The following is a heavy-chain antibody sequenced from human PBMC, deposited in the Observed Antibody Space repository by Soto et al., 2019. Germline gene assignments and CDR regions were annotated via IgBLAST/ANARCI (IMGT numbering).Heavy chain of an antibody. Sequence: ESGGGVVQPGRSLRLSCAASGFTISNYGMHWVRQAPGKGLEWVAVISYDGTITYYADSVKGRFTISRDNSKNTLYLQMHSLRTEDTAVYYCATTRVGPCSSSICFSGIFDGMDVWGQGTTVTVSS. CDR1: GFTISNYG. J-gene: IGHJ6*02. V-gene: IGHV3-30-3*01. CDR2: ISYDGTIT. D-gene: IGHD2-2*01. CDR3: ATTRVGPCSSSICFSGIFDGMDV.